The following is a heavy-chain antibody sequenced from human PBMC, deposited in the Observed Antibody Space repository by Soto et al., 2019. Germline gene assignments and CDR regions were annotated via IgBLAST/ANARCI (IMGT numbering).Heavy chain of an antibody. Sequence: SETLSLTCTVSGGSISSGDYYWSWIRQPPGKGLEWIGYIYYSGSTYYNPSLRSRVTISVDTSKNQFSLKLSSVTAADTAVYYCARNSRLIAAPNWFDPWGQGTLVTVSS. D-gene: IGHD6-13*01. CDR1: GGSISSGDYY. J-gene: IGHJ5*02. CDR2: IYYSGST. V-gene: IGHV4-30-4*01. CDR3: ARNSRLIAAPNWFDP.